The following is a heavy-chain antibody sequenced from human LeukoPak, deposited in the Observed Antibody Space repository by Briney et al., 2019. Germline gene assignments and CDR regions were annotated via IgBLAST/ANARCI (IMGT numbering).Heavy chain of an antibody. CDR2: IYHSGST. Sequence: PSGTLSLTCAVSGGSISSSNWWSWVRQPPGKGLEWIGEIYHSGSTNYNPSLKSRVTISVDKSKNQFSLKLSSVTAADTAVYYCARGGEWLVKGPPLDVWGKGTTVTISS. CDR3: ARGGEWLVKGPPLDV. D-gene: IGHD3-3*01. CDR1: GGSISSSNW. V-gene: IGHV4-4*02. J-gene: IGHJ6*04.